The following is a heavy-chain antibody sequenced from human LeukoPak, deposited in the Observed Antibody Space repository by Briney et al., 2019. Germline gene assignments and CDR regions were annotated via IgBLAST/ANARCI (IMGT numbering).Heavy chain of an antibody. CDR2: INCNGGNT. CDR3: AKDISRINVIVVAPGRGIDY. Sequence: GGSPKLPCSTPGFTLNHHANNWVRQAPGKGLEGVPGINCNGGNTYYADSVKGRFTISRDNSKNTLYLQMNSLRAEDTAVYYCAKDISRINVIVVAPGRGIDYWGQGTLVTVSS. D-gene: IGHD3-22*01. CDR1: GFTLNHHA. V-gene: IGHV3-23*01. J-gene: IGHJ4*02.